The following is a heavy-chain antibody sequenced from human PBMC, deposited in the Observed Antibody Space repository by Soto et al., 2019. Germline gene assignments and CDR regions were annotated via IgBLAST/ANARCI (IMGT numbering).Heavy chain of an antibody. Sequence: QVQLVQSGAEVKKPGASVKVSCKASGYTFTSYAMHWVRQAPGQRLELMGWINAGNGNTKYSQKFQGRVTITRDTSASTAYMELSSLRSEDTAVYYCASGRRCSSTSCYASYNWFDPWGQGTLVTVSS. CDR3: ASGRRCSSTSCYASYNWFDP. J-gene: IGHJ5*02. CDR2: INAGNGNT. V-gene: IGHV1-3*01. CDR1: GYTFTSYA. D-gene: IGHD2-2*01.